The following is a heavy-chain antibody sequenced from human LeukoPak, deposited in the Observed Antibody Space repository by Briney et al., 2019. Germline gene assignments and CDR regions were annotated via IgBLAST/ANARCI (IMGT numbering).Heavy chain of an antibody. CDR3: ARQGGGYSFDY. J-gene: IGHJ4*02. CDR2: IYYSGST. D-gene: IGHD2-21*01. CDR1: GGSISSFY. V-gene: IGHV4-59*08. Sequence: PSETLSLTCTVSGGSISSFYWSWIRQPPGKGLERIGYIYYSGSTNYNPSLKSRVTISVDTSKNQFSLKLSSVTAADTAVYYCARQGGGYSFDYWGQGALVTVSS.